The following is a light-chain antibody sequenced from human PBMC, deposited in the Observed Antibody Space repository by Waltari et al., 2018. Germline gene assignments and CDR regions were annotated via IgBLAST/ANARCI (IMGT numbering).Light chain of an antibody. Sequence: AIRITQSPSSLSASTGDRVTITCRASQGISSYLAWYQQKPGKAPNLLIYAASSLQSGVPSRFSGSGYGTDFALTISSLQSEDFATYDCQQYHGYPWTFGQGTKVEIK. CDR2: AAS. CDR1: QGISSY. CDR3: QQYHGYPWT. J-gene: IGKJ1*01. V-gene: IGKV1-8*01.